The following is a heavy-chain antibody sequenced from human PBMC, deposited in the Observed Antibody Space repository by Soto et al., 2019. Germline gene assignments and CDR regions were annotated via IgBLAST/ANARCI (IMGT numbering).Heavy chain of an antibody. V-gene: IGHV3-33*08. CDR3: ARATTITLVRGVLPLLDY. CDR1: GFTFSSYA. D-gene: IGHD3-10*01. Sequence: VQLLESGGGLVQPGGSLRLSCAASGFTFSSYAMSWVRQAPGKGLEWVAVIWYDGSNKYYADSVKGRFTISRDNSKNTLYLQMNSLRAEDTAVYYCARATTITLVRGVLPLLDYWGQGTLVTVSS. J-gene: IGHJ4*02. CDR2: IWYDGSNK.